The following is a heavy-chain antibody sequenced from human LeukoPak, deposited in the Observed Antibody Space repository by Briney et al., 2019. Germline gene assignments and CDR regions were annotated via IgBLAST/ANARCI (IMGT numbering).Heavy chain of an antibody. Sequence: GGSLRLSCAASGFTFSSYGMHWVRQAPGKGLEWVAFIRYDGSNKYYADSVKGRFTISRDNSKNTLYLQMNSLRAEDTAVYYCARDLRGYCSSTSCYEAFFDYWGQGTLVTVSS. D-gene: IGHD2-2*01. CDR2: IRYDGSNK. V-gene: IGHV3-30*02. CDR1: GFTFSSYG. CDR3: ARDLRGYCSSTSCYEAFFDY. J-gene: IGHJ4*02.